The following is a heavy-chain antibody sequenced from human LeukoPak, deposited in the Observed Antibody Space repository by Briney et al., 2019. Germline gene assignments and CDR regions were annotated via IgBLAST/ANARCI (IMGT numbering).Heavy chain of an antibody. Sequence: SETLSLTCTVSGGSISSYSWSWIRQPPGKGLEWIGYIYYSGSTNYNPSLKSRVTISVDTSKNQFSLKLSSVTAADTAVYYCARDRGFTMVRGVIQHWFDPWGQGTLVTVSS. D-gene: IGHD3-10*01. V-gene: IGHV4-59*01. CDR2: IYYSGST. CDR3: ARDRGFTMVRGVIQHWFDP. CDR1: GGSISSYS. J-gene: IGHJ5*02.